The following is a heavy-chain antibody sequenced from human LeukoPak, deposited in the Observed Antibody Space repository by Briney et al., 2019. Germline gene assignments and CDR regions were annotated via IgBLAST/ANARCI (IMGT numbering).Heavy chain of an antibody. D-gene: IGHD2-2*01. Sequence: PSETLPLTCTVSGGSISSYYWSWIRQPPGKGLEWIRYIYYSGSTNYNPSLKSRVTISVDTSKNQFSLKLSSVTAADTAVYYCARTYCSSTSCYEDYWGQGTLVTVSS. CDR3: ARTYCSSTSCYEDY. CDR1: GGSISSYY. CDR2: IYYSGST. J-gene: IGHJ4*02. V-gene: IGHV4-59*01.